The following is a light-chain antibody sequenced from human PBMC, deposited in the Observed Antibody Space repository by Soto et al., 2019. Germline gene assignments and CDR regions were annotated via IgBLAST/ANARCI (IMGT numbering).Light chain of an antibody. CDR2: DVS. Sequence: DIQMTQSPSTLSGSVGDRVTITCRASQTISSWLAWYQQKPGKAPKLLIYDVSSLESGVPSRFSGSGSGTDFTFTISSLQPEDIATYYCQQYSHLITFGQGTRLEIK. V-gene: IGKV1-5*01. J-gene: IGKJ5*01. CDR3: QQYSHLIT. CDR1: QTISSW.